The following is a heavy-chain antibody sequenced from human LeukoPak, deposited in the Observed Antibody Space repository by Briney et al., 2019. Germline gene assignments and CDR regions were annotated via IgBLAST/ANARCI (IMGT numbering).Heavy chain of an antibody. CDR2: INHSGST. Sequence: PSETLSLTCAVYGGSFSCYYWSWIRQPPGKGLEWIGEINHSGSTNYNPSLKSRVTISVDTSKNQFSLKLSSVTAADTAVYYCARARGYYDRDLDYWGQGTLVTVSS. CDR3: ARARGYYDRDLDY. V-gene: IGHV4-34*01. J-gene: IGHJ4*02. CDR1: GGSFSCYY. D-gene: IGHD3-22*01.